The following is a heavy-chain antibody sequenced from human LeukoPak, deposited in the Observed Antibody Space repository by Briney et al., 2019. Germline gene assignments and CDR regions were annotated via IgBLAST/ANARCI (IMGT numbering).Heavy chain of an antibody. D-gene: IGHD4-11*01. CDR3: ARGQVQYRWAYYFDY. J-gene: IGHJ4*02. CDR1: GGTFSSYA. V-gene: IGHV1-18*01. CDR2: ISAYNGNT. Sequence: GASVKVSCKASGGTFSSYAISWVRQAPGQGLEWMGWISAYNGNTNYAQKLQGRVTMTTDTSTSTAYMELRSLRSDDTAVYYCARGQVQYRWAYYFDYWGQGTLVTVSS.